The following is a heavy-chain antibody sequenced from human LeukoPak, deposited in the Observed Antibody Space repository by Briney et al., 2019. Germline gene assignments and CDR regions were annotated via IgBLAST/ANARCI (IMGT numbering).Heavy chain of an antibody. Sequence: GGSLRLSCAASGFTFSSYSMNWVRQAPGKGLEWVSSISSSSSYIYYADSVKGRFTISRDNAKNSLYLQMNSLRAEDTAVYYCASPTSWYCSSTSCPPGGSDYWGQGTLVTVSS. CDR3: ASPTSWYCSSTSCPPGGSDY. D-gene: IGHD2-2*01. V-gene: IGHV3-21*01. J-gene: IGHJ4*02. CDR2: ISSSSSYI. CDR1: GFTFSSYS.